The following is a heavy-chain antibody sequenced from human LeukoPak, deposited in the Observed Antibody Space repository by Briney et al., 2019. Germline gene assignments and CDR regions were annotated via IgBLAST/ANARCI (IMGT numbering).Heavy chain of an antibody. CDR2: ISYDGSNK. D-gene: IGHD3-9*01. CDR1: GFTFSSYG. J-gene: IGHJ4*02. Sequence: GGSLRLSCAASGFTFSSYGMHWVRQASGKGLEWVAVISYDGSNKYYADSVKGRFTISRDNSKNTLYLQMNSLRAEDTAVYYCAKGSDILTGYLGYWGQGTLVTVSS. V-gene: IGHV3-30*18. CDR3: AKGSDILTGYLGY.